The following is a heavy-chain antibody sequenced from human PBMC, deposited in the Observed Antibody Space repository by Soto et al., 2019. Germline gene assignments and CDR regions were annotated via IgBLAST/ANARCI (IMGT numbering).Heavy chain of an antibody. D-gene: IGHD5-12*01. CDR2: ISGYNGNT. Sequence: QAQLVQSGAEVKKPGASVNVSCKASGYTFTNYGINWVRQAPGQGLEWMRRISGYNGNTVYAQRLQGRVTITTETATGTAYMELTCLRTGDTAVDCCARGGVYSDNVFDAFDYWGQGTMVTVSS. J-gene: IGHJ3*01. V-gene: IGHV1-18*01. CDR1: GYTFTNYG. CDR3: ARGGVYSDNVFDAFDY.